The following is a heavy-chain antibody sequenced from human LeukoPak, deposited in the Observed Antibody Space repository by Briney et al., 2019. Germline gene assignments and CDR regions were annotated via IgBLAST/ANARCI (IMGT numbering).Heavy chain of an antibody. D-gene: IGHD6-19*01. J-gene: IGHJ6*03. CDR2: INPNSGGT. V-gene: IGHV1-2*02. Sequence: ASVKVSCKASGYTFTGYCMHWVRQAPGQGLEWMGWINPNSGGTNYAQKFQGRVTLTRDTSISTAYMELSRLRSDDTAVYYCARDTKSIYSSGWYGINNYYYMDVWGKGTTVTVSS. CDR3: ARDTKSIYSSGWYGINNYYYMDV. CDR1: GYTFTGYC.